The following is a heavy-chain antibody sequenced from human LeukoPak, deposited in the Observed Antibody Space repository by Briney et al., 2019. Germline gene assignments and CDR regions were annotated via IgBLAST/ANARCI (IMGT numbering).Heavy chain of an antibody. Sequence: PSETLSLTCAVYGGSFSGYYWSWIRPPPGKGREWIGEINHSGSTNYNPSLKSRVTISVDTSKNQFSLKLSSVTAADTAVYYCARVPHIVVVTAIASQAFDIWGQGTMVTVSS. CDR2: INHSGST. CDR3: ARVPHIVVVTAIASQAFDI. V-gene: IGHV4-34*01. CDR1: GGSFSGYY. J-gene: IGHJ3*02. D-gene: IGHD2-21*02.